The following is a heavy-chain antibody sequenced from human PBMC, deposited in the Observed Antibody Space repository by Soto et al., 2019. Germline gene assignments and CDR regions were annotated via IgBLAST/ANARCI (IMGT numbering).Heavy chain of an antibody. D-gene: IGHD3-22*01. Sequence: QVQLVESGGGVVQPGRSLRLSCAASGFTFSSYGMHWVRQAPGKGLEWVAVISYDGSNKYYADSVKGRFTISRDNSKNTLYLQMNSLRAEDTAVYYCAKVPSSGYYPRPSLYGMDVW. J-gene: IGHJ6*01. CDR3: AKVPSSGYYPRPSLYGMDV. CDR2: ISYDGSNK. CDR1: GFTFSSYG. V-gene: IGHV3-30*18.